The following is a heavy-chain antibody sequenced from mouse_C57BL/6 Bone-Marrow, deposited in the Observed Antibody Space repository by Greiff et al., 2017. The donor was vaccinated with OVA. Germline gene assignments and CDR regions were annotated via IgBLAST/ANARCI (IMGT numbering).Heavy chain of an antibody. CDR3: ARDAGFDYYAMDY. CDR1: GFTFSDFY. Sequence: EVMLVESGGGLVQSGRSLRLSCATSGFTFSDFYMEWVRQAPGKGLEWIAASRNKANDYTTEYSASVKGRFIVSRDTSQSILYLQMNALRAEDTAIYYCARDAGFDYYAMDYWGQGTSVTVSS. CDR2: SRNKANDYTT. J-gene: IGHJ4*01. V-gene: IGHV7-1*01.